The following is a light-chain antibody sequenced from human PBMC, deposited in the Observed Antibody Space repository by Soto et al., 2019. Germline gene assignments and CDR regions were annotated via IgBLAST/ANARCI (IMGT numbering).Light chain of an antibody. Sequence: QSALTQPTSVSGSPGQSITISCTGNHNDIGTYDYVSWYQQHPGRAPRLLIHGVTTRPSGISDRFSASKSGLTASLTISGLQPEDEADYYCSSFTSNRIYVFGPGTKVIVL. CDR1: HNDIGTYDY. CDR3: SSFTSNRIYV. CDR2: GVT. V-gene: IGLV2-14*03. J-gene: IGLJ1*01.